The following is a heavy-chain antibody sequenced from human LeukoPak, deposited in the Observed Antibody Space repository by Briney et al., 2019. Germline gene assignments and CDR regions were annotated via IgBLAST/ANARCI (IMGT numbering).Heavy chain of an antibody. V-gene: IGHV1-69*01. CDR3: ARGGIVGASKPSNYYYYGMDV. CDR2: IIPIFGTA. D-gene: IGHD1-26*01. Sequence: GSSVKVSCKASGGTFSSYAISWVRQAPGQGLEWMGGIIPIFGTANYAQKLQGRVTITADESTSTAYMELSSLRSEDTAVYYCARGGIVGASKPSNYYYYGMDVWGQGTTVTVSS. J-gene: IGHJ6*02. CDR1: GGTFSSYA.